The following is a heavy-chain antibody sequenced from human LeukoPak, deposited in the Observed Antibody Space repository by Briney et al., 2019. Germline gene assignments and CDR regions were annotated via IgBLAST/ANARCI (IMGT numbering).Heavy chain of an antibody. CDR2: ISTTSTTK. CDR1: GFTFSSYN. V-gene: IGHV3-48*01. CDR3: AKGEDNWFDP. J-gene: IGHJ5*02. Sequence: PGGSLRLSCAASGFTFSSYNMNWVRQAPGKGLEWVSYISTTSTTKYYADSVKGRFTISRDNAKNSLYLQMNSLRAEDTAVYYCAKGEDNWFDPWAREPWSPSPQ. D-gene: IGHD1-26*01.